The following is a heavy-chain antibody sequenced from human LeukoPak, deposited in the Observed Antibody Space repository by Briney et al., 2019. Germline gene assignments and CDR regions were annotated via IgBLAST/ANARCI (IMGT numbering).Heavy chain of an antibody. CDR2: ISPSDSRT. CDR3: ARLGRSGYSSSWLDY. D-gene: IGHD6-13*01. CDR1: GFNFITYY. Sequence: GESLKISCKGSGFNFITYYIVWVRQMPGKGLEWMGNISPSDSRTTYSPSFQGQVTISADKSISTAYLQWRSLNASDTAMYYCARLGRSGYSSSWLDYWGQGTLVTVSS. V-gene: IGHV5-51*01. J-gene: IGHJ4*02.